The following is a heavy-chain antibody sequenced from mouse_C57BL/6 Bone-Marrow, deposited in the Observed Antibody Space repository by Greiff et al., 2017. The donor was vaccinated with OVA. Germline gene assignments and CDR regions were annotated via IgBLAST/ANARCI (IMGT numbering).Heavy chain of an antibody. V-gene: IGHV1-81*01. D-gene: IGHD2-3*01. CDR3: ARLGTTTRYWYFDV. CDR2: IYPRSGNT. Sequence: VMLMESGAELARPGASVKLSCKASGYTFTSYGISWVKQRTGQGLEWIGEIYPRSGNTYYNEKFKGKATLTADKSSSTAYMELRSLTSEDSAVYFCARLGTTTRYWYFDVWGTGTTVTVSS. CDR1: GYTFTSYG. J-gene: IGHJ1*03.